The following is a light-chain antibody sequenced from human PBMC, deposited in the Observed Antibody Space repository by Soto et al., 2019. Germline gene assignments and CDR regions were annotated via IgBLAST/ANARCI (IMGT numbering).Light chain of an antibody. V-gene: IGKV1-33*01. CDR3: QRYDSLPPT. CDR1: RDIGKY. Sequence: DIPMTQSPSSLSASVGDRVTITCQASRDIGKYLNWFQEKPGKAPKLLIYDASNLQTGVPSRFSGSGSGTDFTFTISSLQPEDFATYYCQRYDSLPPTFGQGTRLEMK. CDR2: DAS. J-gene: IGKJ5*01.